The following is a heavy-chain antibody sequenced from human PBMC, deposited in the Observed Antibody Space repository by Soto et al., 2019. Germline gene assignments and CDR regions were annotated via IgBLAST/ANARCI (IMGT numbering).Heavy chain of an antibody. J-gene: IGHJ4*02. Sequence: EVQLLESGGGLVQPGGSLRLSCAASGFTFSNYAMTWVRQAPGKGLEWVSAISGTVGTTYYADSVKGRFTISRDNSKNTLYLQMISLRAEDTAVYYCARGPDIGYDPRFDYWGQGTLVTVSS. CDR1: GFTFSNYA. CDR2: ISGTVGTT. D-gene: IGHD5-12*01. CDR3: ARGPDIGYDPRFDY. V-gene: IGHV3-23*01.